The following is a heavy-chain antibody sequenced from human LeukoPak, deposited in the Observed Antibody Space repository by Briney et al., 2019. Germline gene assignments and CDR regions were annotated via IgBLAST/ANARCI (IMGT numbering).Heavy chain of an antibody. J-gene: IGHJ4*02. CDR1: GFTFSSYS. CDR3: ARDGDYVWGSYRPFDY. CDR2: ISSSSSYI. D-gene: IGHD3-16*02. V-gene: IGHV3-21*01. Sequence: PGGSLRLSCAASGFTFSSYSMNWVRQAPGKGLEWVSSISSSSSYIYYADSVKGRFTISRDNAKNSLYLQMNSLRAEDTAVYYCARDGDYVWGSYRPFDYWGQGTLVTVSS.